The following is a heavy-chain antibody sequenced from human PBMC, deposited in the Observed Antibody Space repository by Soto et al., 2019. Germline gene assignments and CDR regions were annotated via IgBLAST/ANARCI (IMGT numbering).Heavy chain of an antibody. V-gene: IGHV1-69*02. CDR3: ARGSVWGDP. Sequence: QVQLVQSGAEVTKPGSSVKVSCKASGGTFGTHTINWVRQAPGQGLEWMGRIIPMLDISNYAQKFLGRVTSTADRSTGTASMELSSLISDDTAIYYCARGSVWGDPWGQGTLVTVSS. CDR2: IIPMLDIS. J-gene: IGHJ5*02. D-gene: IGHD3-10*01. CDR1: GGTFGTHT.